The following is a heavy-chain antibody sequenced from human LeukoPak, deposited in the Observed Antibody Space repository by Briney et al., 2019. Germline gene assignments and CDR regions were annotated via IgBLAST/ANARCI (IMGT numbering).Heavy chain of an antibody. Sequence: GGSLRLSCAVSGFTVSSTYMNWVRQAPGKGLEWVSVIYSGGSTYYADSVKGRFTISRHNSENTVYLQMNSLRPEDTAVYYCAKGTSNVNLDFDYWGQGTLVTVSS. CDR2: IYSGGST. CDR1: GFTVSSTY. CDR3: AKGTSNVNLDFDY. J-gene: IGHJ4*02. D-gene: IGHD1-14*01. V-gene: IGHV3-53*04.